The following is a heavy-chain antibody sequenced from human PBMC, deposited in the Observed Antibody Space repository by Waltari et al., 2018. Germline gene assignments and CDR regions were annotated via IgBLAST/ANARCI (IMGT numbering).Heavy chain of an antibody. CDR3: VLGFRRYFDY. D-gene: IGHD7-27*01. Sequence: QVQLQQWGAGLLKPSETLSLTCAVYGGSFSGYYWSWIRQPPGKGLEWIGEINHSGSTNYNPSLKSRVTISVDTSKNQFSLKLSSVTAAGTAVYYCVLGFRRYFDYWGQGTLVTVSS. V-gene: IGHV4-34*01. CDR1: GGSFSGYY. CDR2: INHSGST. J-gene: IGHJ4*02.